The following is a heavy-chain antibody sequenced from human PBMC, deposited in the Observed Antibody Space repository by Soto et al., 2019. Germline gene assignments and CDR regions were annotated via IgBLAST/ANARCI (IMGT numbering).Heavy chain of an antibody. CDR1: GYTLTELS. CDR2: FDPEDGET. V-gene: IGHV1-24*01. CDR3: ARNHRVYCSGGSCQGIGYS. D-gene: IGHD2-15*01. J-gene: IGHJ5*02. Sequence: GASVKVSCKVSGYTLTELSMHWVRQAPGKGLEWMGGFDPEDGETIYAQKFQGRVTMNEDTSTDTAYMELSSLRSEDTAVYYCARNHRVYCSGGSCQGIGYSLGQGTLVTVSS.